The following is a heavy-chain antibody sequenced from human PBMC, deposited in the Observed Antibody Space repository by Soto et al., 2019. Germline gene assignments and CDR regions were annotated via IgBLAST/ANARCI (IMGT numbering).Heavy chain of an antibody. V-gene: IGHV3-23*01. J-gene: IGHJ5*02. CDR2: ISGSGGST. D-gene: IGHD4-17*01. CDR3: AADYGGNTFPLYNWFDP. CDR1: DFTFSSYA. Sequence: GGSLRLSCAASDFTFSSYAMSWVRQAPGKGLEWVSSISGSGGSTYYADSVKGRFTISRDNSKNTLYLEMNSLRAEDTAVYYCAADYGGNTFPLYNWFDPWGQGTLVTVSS.